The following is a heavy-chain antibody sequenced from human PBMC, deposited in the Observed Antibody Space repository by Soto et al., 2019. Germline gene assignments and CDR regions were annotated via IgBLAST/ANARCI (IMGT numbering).Heavy chain of an antibody. CDR1: GYSFTSQY. CDR2: INPNGGST. D-gene: IGHD5-12*01. Sequence: QVQLVQSGAEVKKPGASVKISCKASGYSFTSQYVHWVRQAPGQGLEWMGIINPNGGSTTYAQKFRGGVARAGDTAQSTVYMGRGSLTFGDTAVFYCARKKWLRPGGGGTEPLDIWGQGTMVTVAS. V-gene: IGHV1-46*03. CDR3: ARKKWLRPGGGGTEPLDI. J-gene: IGHJ3*02.